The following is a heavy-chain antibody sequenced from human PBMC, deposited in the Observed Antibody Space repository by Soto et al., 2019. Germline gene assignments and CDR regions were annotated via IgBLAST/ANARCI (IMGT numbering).Heavy chain of an antibody. J-gene: IGHJ3*01. CDR2: IYWDDDR. Sequence: KESGPTLVKPTQVLTLTCSFSGFSLSTLGAGVGWVRQPPGKALEWLALIYWDDDRQYSPSLKTRLTITKDTSKNQVVLTLTNMDPVDTGTYFCAHTQLTTGANAFDVWGQGTIVTVSS. CDR1: GFSLSTLGAG. CDR3: AHTQLTTGANAFDV. D-gene: IGHD1-1*01. V-gene: IGHV2-5*02.